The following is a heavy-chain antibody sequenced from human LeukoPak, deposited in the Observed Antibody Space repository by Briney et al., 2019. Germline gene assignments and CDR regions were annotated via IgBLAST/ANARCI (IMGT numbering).Heavy chain of an antibody. CDR3: ACPLAVAFYI. CDR1: GVSLSDYD. V-gene: IGHV4-34*01. CDR2: MKHRGRN. Sequence: SETLSLSCAGYGVSLSDYDWSWLGQPPGKGVGWLGEMKHRGRNNYTPSLKSRVTTSVDSSNNQFSLKLSSVTAADTAVYYCACPLAVAFYIWGQGTMVTVSS. J-gene: IGHJ3*02. D-gene: IGHD6-19*01.